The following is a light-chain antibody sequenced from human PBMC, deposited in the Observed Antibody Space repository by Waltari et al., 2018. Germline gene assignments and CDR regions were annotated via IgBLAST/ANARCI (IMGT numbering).Light chain of an antibody. CDR1: SSDVGFYTL. CDR2: EVI. CDR3: CSYAGRNIWV. J-gene: IGLJ3*02. V-gene: IGLV2-23*02. Sequence: QSALTQPASVSGSPGQSITISCTGTSSDVGFYTLFSWYQQHPDKAPKLMVYEVIERPSGVSTRFSGSKSGNKASLTISGLQAEDEADYYCCSYAGRNIWVFGGGTKVTVL.